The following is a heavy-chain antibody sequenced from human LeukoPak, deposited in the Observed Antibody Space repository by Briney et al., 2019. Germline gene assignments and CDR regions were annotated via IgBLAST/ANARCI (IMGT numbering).Heavy chain of an antibody. Sequence: SDTLSLTCAVYGGSLSGHYWSWIPQPPGKGLEWIGYIYYSGSHNYNPSLRSRVNISLDTSKHHFALTLSSVPTADTTVYYFARVRVTMVRGVPPPYWYFDLWGRGTLVTVSS. CDR3: ARVRVTMVRGVPPPYWYFDL. J-gene: IGHJ2*01. D-gene: IGHD3-10*01. CDR2: IYYSGSH. V-gene: IGHV4-59*11. CDR1: GGSLSGHY.